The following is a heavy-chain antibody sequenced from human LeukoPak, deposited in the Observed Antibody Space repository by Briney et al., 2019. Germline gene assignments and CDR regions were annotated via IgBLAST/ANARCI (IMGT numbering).Heavy chain of an antibody. V-gene: IGHV3-30*02. D-gene: IGHD2-21*01. Sequence: GGSLRLSCEASGFTFNDYAMHSVRLAPGRGLEWVAFTRYDGSEQFYAASVKGRFIISRDNSNSTLYLQISTLRSEDTALYYCAKDINSISFRGYYIDYWGQGTLVTVSS. CDR1: GFTFNDYA. CDR2: TRYDGSEQ. J-gene: IGHJ4*02. CDR3: AKDINSISFRGYYIDY.